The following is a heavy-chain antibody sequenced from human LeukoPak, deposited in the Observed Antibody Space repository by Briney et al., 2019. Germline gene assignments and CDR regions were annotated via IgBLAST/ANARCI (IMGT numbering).Heavy chain of an antibody. CDR2: INHSGGI. J-gene: IGHJ5*02. D-gene: IGHD6-19*01. V-gene: IGHV4-34*01. Sequence: SEALSLTCAVYGVSFSEYHWNWIRQSPGKGLEWIGEINHSGGINYNPSLERLVTISVDMSKNQFSLNLNSVTVADTAVYYCARDVRRWTSGWYEGLGYVWFDPWGQGTLVTVSS. CDR3: ARDVRRWTSGWYEGLGYVWFDP. CDR1: GVSFSEYH.